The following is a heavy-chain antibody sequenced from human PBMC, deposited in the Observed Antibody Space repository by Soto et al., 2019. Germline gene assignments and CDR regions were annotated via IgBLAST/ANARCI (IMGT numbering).Heavy chain of an antibody. CDR3: ARGPPLLW. V-gene: IGHV5-51*01. CDR2: IYPGDSDA. Sequence: GESLKISCQASGYSFTTYWISWVRQMPGKGLEWMGIIYPGDSDARYSPSFQGQVTISVDMSISTAYLHLSSLKASDTAMYYCARGPPLLWWSQGTLVTVSS. J-gene: IGHJ4*02. D-gene: IGHD2-21*01. CDR1: GYSFTTYW.